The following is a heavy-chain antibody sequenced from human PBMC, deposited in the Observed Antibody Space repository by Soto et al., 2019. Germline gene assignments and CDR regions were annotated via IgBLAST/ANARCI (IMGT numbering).Heavy chain of an antibody. D-gene: IGHD2-8*01. CDR1: GYSFTDYH. CDR3: ARGDSTDCSNGVCSFFYNHVMDV. CDR2: INPKSGGT. J-gene: IGHJ6*02. Sequence: ASVKVSCKASGYSFTDYHIHWVRQAPGQGLEWLGRINPKSGGTSTAQKFQGWVTMTTDTSISTASMELTRLTSDDPAIYYCARGDSTDCSNGVCSFFYNHVMDVWGQGTTVTVSS. V-gene: IGHV1-2*04.